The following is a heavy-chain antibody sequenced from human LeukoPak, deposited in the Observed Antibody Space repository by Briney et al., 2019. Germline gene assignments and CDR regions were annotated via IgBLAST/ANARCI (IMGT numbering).Heavy chain of an antibody. D-gene: IGHD3-16*01. Sequence: ASVKVSCKTSGYIFTGYYMHWVRQAPGQGLEWMGWITPNNGGTNYAQNLQGRVTITTDTSMSTAYMELTGLRSDDTAIYYCARLINGGRAFDIWGQGTVVTVSS. CDR1: GYIFTGYY. V-gene: IGHV1-2*02. J-gene: IGHJ3*02. CDR2: ITPNNGGT. CDR3: ARLINGGRAFDI.